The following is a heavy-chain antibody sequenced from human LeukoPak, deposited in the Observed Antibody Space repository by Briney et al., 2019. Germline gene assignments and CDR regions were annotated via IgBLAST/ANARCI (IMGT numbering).Heavy chain of an antibody. J-gene: IGHJ4*02. D-gene: IGHD1-26*01. CDR1: GYTLTELS. CDR3: ATVGSGGATLDFDY. CDR2: FDPEDGET. Sequence: ASVKVSCKVSGYTLTELSMHWVRQAPGKGLEWMGGFDPEDGETICAQKFQGRVTMTEDTSTDTAYMELSSLRSEDTAVYYCATVGSGGATLDFDYWGQGTLVTVSS. V-gene: IGHV1-24*01.